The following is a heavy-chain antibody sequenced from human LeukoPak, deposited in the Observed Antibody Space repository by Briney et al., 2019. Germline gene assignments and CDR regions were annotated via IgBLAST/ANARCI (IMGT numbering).Heavy chain of an antibody. Sequence: GGSLRLSCAASGFTFSSYWMSWVRQAPGKGLEWVANIKQDGSEKYYVDSVKGRFTISRDNAKNSLYLQMNSLRAEDTAVYYCARGFPQSSRQQLVRNYYYYYYMDVWGKGTTVTVSS. CDR3: ARGFPQSSRQQLVRNYYYYYYMDV. D-gene: IGHD6-13*01. CDR1: GFTFSSYW. V-gene: IGHV3-7*04. J-gene: IGHJ6*03. CDR2: IKQDGSEK.